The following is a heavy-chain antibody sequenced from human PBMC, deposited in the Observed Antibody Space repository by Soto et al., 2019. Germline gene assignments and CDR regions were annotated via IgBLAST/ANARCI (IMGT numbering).Heavy chain of an antibody. CDR1: GFTFDDYA. Sequence: EVQLVESGGGLVQPGRSLRLSCAASGFTFDDYAMHWVRQAPGKGLEWVSGISWNSGSIGYADSVKGRFTISRDNAKNSLYLQMNSLRAEDTALYYCTKDRYSSSSYYYYGMDVWGQGTTVTVSS. V-gene: IGHV3-9*01. J-gene: IGHJ6*02. CDR3: TKDRYSSSSYYYYGMDV. CDR2: ISWNSGSI. D-gene: IGHD6-6*01.